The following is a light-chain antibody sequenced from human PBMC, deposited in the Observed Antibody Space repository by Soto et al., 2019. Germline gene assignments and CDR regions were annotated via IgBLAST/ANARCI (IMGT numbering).Light chain of an antibody. J-gene: IGKJ3*01. Sequence: EIVLTQSPGTLSLSPGERATLSCRASQSVSSNFLAWYQHKPGQAPRLLIYGASSRATGIPDRFSGSGSGTDFTLAISRLEPEDSAVFYCQQYGYSLFTFGPGTKVDIK. CDR2: GAS. CDR3: QQYGYSLFT. CDR1: QSVSSNF. V-gene: IGKV3-20*01.